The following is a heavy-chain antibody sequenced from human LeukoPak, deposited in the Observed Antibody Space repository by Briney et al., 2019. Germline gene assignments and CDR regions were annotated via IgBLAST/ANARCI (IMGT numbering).Heavy chain of an antibody. CDR3: AKDGAQYSSGPECDP. J-gene: IGHJ5*02. V-gene: IGHV3-23*01. CDR2: TSHDGMNA. Sequence: GGSLRLSCAASGLHFSGTAMSWVRQAPGKGLEWVSATSHDGMNAYYADSVKGRFTISRDNSKKTVSLEMSSLTAADTGVYYCAKDGAQYSSGPECDPRGQGALVTVSP. CDR1: GLHFSGTA. D-gene: IGHD6-19*01.